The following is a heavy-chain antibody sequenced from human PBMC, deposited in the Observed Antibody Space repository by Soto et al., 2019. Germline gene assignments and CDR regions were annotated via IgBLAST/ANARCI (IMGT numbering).Heavy chain of an antibody. Sequence: QVQLVQSGAEVERPGASVRVSCKASGYTFTSYYMHWVRQAPVQGLEWMGIINPSGGSTTYAQKFQGRVTMTRDTTTSTFYMELSSLGSEDTAVYHCARAGSSGRRFDYWGQGTLVTVSS. CDR2: INPSGGST. CDR1: GYTFTSYY. CDR3: ARAGSSGRRFDY. J-gene: IGHJ4*02. D-gene: IGHD6-19*01. V-gene: IGHV1-46*03.